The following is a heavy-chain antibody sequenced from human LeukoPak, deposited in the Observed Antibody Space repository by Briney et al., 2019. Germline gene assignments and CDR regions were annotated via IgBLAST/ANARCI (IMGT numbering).Heavy chain of an antibody. J-gene: IGHJ2*01. D-gene: IGHD4-17*01. CDR2: IYYSGST. V-gene: IGHV4-59*01. CDR3: ARDRGDYGWYFDL. CDR1: GGSISSYY. Sequence: KPSETLSLTCTVSGGSISSYYWSWIRQPPGKGLEWIGYIYYSGSTNYNPSLKSRVTISVDTSKNQFSLKLSSVTAADTAVYYCARDRGDYGWYFDLWGRGTLVTVSS.